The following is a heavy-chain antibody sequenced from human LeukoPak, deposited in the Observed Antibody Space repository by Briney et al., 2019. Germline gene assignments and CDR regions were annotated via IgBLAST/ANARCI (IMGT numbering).Heavy chain of an antibody. V-gene: IGHV4-59*01. CDR1: AGALSSYY. D-gene: IGHD6-19*01. Sequence: SQTLSLTCTVSAGALSSYYWSWSRQPPGQGLEWIGDMYYSGSTNYNPSLKSRVTISVDTSKNQFSLKLSSVTAADTAVYYWARGRDISVWDHWYFDLWGRGILVTVSS. J-gene: IGHJ2*01. CDR2: MYYSGST. CDR3: ARGRDISVWDHWYFDL.